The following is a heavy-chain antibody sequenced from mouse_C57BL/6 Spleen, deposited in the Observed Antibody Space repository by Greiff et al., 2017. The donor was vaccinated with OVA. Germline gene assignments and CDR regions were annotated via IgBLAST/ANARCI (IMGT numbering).Heavy chain of an antibody. CDR2: ISYDGSN. Sequence: ESGPGLVKPSQSLSLTCSVTGYSITSGYYWNWIRQFPGNKLEWMGYISYDGSNNYNPSLKNRISITRDTSKNQFFLKLNSVTTEDTATYYCARDLSGYGAYWGQGTLVTVSA. CDR1: GYSITSGYY. J-gene: IGHJ3*01. V-gene: IGHV3-6*01. CDR3: ARDLSGYGAY. D-gene: IGHD3-2*02.